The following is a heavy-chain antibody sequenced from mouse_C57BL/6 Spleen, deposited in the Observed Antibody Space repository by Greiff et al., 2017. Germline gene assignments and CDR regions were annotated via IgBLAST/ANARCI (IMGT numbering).Heavy chain of an antibody. J-gene: IGHJ2*01. CDR2: IWSGGST. V-gene: IGHV2-2*01. CDR1: GFSLTSYG. Sequence: QVQLKESGPGLVQPSQSLSITCTVSGFSLTSYGVHWVRQSPGKGLEWLGVIWSGGSTDYNAAFISRLSISKDNSKSQVFFKMNSLQADDTAIYYCARKVTTGTRFDYWGQGTTLTVSS. CDR3: ARKVTTGTRFDY. D-gene: IGHD2-2*01.